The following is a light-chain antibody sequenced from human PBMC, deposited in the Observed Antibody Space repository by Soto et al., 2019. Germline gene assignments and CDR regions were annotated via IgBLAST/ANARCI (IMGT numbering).Light chain of an antibody. CDR1: QSVSSSY. V-gene: IGKV3-20*01. CDR2: GAS. J-gene: IGKJ5*01. Sequence: EIVLTQSPGTLSLSPGERATLSCRASQSVSSSYLAWYQQKPGQAPRLLIYGASSRATGIPDRFSGSGSGTDFSLTINRLEPEDFAVYHCQQYSSSPRTFGQGTRLEIK. CDR3: QQYSSSPRT.